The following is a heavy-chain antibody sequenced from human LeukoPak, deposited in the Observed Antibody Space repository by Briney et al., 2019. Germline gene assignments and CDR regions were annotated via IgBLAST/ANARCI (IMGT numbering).Heavy chain of an antibody. CDR3: ARGYCTSTSCSENRYYFDS. CDR1: GGSITSAGYS. J-gene: IGHJ4*02. Sequence: SETLSLTCTVSGGSITSAGYSWGWLRQPAGTGLEWIGRIYSSGSTNSNPSLKSRVTISVDTSKNQFSLKLRSVTAADTAVYFCARGYCTSTSCSENRYYFDSWGQGALVTVSS. CDR2: IYSSGST. V-gene: IGHV4-61*02. D-gene: IGHD2-2*01.